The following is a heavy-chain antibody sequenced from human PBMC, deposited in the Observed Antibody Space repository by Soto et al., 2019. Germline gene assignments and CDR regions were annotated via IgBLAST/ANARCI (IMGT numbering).Heavy chain of an antibody. D-gene: IGHD3-3*01. Sequence: PSETLSLTCAVYGGSFSGYYWIWIRQPPGKGLEWIGEINHSGSTNYNPSLKSRVTISVDTSKNQFSLKLSSVTAADTAVYYCARAPYYDFWSGYYNWFDPWGQGTLVTVSS. V-gene: IGHV4-34*01. J-gene: IGHJ5*02. CDR2: INHSGST. CDR3: ARAPYYDFWSGYYNWFDP. CDR1: GGSFSGYY.